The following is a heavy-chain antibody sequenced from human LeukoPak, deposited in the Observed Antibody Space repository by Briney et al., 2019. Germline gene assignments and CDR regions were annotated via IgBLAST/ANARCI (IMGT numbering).Heavy chain of an antibody. CDR2: IYFADFTV. J-gene: IGHJ4*02. CDR1: GYTFHSYW. CDR3: ARARNGDYMWDY. Sequence: GESLQISCKGSGYTFHSYWIAWVRQMPGKGLEWMGIIYFADFTVKYSPPFQGQVTISADKSISTAYLQWSSLRASDTAMYYCARARNGDYMWDYWGQGTLVTVSS. D-gene: IGHD4-17*01. V-gene: IGHV5-51*01.